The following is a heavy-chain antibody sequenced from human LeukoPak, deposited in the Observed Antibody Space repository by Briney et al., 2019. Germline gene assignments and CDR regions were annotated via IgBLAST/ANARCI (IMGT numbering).Heavy chain of an antibody. CDR1: GGSFSGYY. CDR2: INHSGST. CDR3: ASYDSSGYYSRYAFDI. D-gene: IGHD3-22*01. J-gene: IGHJ3*02. Sequence: PSETLSLTCAVYGGSFSGYYWSWIRQPPGKGLEWIGEINHSGSTNYNPSLKSRVTISVDTSKNQFSLKLSSVTAADTAVYYCASYDSSGYYSRYAFDIWSQGTMVTVSS. V-gene: IGHV4-34*01.